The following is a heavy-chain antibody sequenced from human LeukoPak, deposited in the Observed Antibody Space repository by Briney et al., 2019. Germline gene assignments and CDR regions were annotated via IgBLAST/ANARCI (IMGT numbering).Heavy chain of an antibody. CDR3: ARGGTSYSYYGMDV. J-gene: IGHJ6*02. Sequence: PGGSLRLSCAASGFTFSSYAMSWVRQAPGKGLEWIGYIYYNGRTNYNPSLKSRITISVDTSKNQFSLKLSSVTAADTAVYYCARGGTSYSYYGMDVWGQGTTVTVSS. CDR2: IYYNGRT. D-gene: IGHD1-7*01. CDR1: GFTFSSYA. V-gene: IGHV4-59*01.